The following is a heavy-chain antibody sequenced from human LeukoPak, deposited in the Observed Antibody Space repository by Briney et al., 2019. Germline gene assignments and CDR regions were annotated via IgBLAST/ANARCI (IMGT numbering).Heavy chain of an antibody. Sequence: RSGGSLRLSCAVSGFIFSDHFMSWVRQAPGKGLEWVANIRQDGVAKYYADSVRGRFTISRDNARASVFLQMNSLRAEDTAVYYCARTTTFAPHFDYWGQGTLITVSS. CDR1: GFIFSDHF. V-gene: IGHV3-7*01. J-gene: IGHJ4*02. CDR2: IRQDGVAK. CDR3: ARTTTFAPHFDY. D-gene: IGHD1-1*01.